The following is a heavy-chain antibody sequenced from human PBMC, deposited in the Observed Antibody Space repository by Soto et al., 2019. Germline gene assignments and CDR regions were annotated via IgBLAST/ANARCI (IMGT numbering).Heavy chain of an antibody. CDR2: ISAHNGNT. CDR1: GYTFTSYG. CDR3: ARGRYGDY. Sequence: QVHLVQSGAEVKKPGASVKVSCKASGYTFTSYGITWVRQAPGQDLEWRGWISAHNGNTDYAQKLQGRVIVTRDTATITADMELRSLISDDTAVYYCARGRYGDYWGQGALVTVSS. D-gene: IGHD1-1*01. V-gene: IGHV1-18*01. J-gene: IGHJ4*02.